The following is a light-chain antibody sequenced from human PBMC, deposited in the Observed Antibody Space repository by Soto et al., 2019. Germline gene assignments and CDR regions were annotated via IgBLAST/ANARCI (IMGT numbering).Light chain of an antibody. CDR1: QSINSG. Sequence: DIQLTQSPSSLSASVGDRVTITCRASQSINSGLAWYQQKPGKAPKLLIFDASSLESGVTSRFSGTGSGTEFTLTISSLQPDDFTTYYCQQYESFLYTFGQGTKLEIK. J-gene: IGKJ2*01. V-gene: IGKV1-5*01. CDR2: DAS. CDR3: QQYESFLYT.